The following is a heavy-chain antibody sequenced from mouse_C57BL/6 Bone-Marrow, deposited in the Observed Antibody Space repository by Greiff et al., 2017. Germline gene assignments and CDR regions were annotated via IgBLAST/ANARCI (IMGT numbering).Heavy chain of an antibody. D-gene: IGHD1-1*01. CDR1: GYTFTSYG. Sequence: QVQLKESGAELARPGASVKLSCKASGYTFTSYGISWVKQRTGQGLEWIGEIYPRSGNTYYNEKFKGKATLTADKSSSTAYMELRSLTSEDYAVYFCARWITTVGASHWYFEVWGTGTTVTVSS. CDR3: ARWITTVGASHWYFEV. V-gene: IGHV1-81*01. J-gene: IGHJ1*03. CDR2: IYPRSGNT.